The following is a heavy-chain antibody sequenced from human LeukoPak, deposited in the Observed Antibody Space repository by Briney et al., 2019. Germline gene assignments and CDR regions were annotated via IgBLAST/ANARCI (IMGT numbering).Heavy chain of an antibody. CDR3: ARVVVVVVAATLSGYFQH. J-gene: IGHJ1*01. CDR2: FSYSGST. V-gene: IGHV4-59*08. Sequence: SETLSLTCTVSGGSITSDYWSWIRQSPGKGLEWIGYFSYSGSTHYSPSLTSRVAISVDTSRNQLSLKLKSVTAADTAVYYCARVVVVVVAATLSGYFQHWGQGTLVTVSS. CDR1: GGSITSDY. D-gene: IGHD2-15*01.